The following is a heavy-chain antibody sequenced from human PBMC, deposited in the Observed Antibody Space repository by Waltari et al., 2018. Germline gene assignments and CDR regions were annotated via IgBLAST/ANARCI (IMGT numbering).Heavy chain of an antibody. D-gene: IGHD1-1*01. CDR3: AAGGTRTSQFDY. CDR2: IIPSFGKA. J-gene: IGHJ4*02. CDR1: GGTFSSYA. Sequence: QVQLVQSGAEVKKPGSSVKVSCKASGGTFSSYAISWLRQAPGQGLEWMGGIIPSFGKANYAQKFQGRVTITAETSTDTAYMELSSLRSEDTAVYYCAAGGTRTSQFDYWGQGTLITVSS. V-gene: IGHV1-69*14.